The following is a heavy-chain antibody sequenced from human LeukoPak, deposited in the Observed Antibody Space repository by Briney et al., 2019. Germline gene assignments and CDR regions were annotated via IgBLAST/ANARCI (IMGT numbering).Heavy chain of an antibody. V-gene: IGHV3-23*01. CDR1: GFTFSDYA. CDR3: AKAELGVDTFFDY. CDR2: LSGSGAGT. Sequence: GSLGLSCAASGFTFSDYALGWVRQAPGRGLEWVATLSGSGAGTYYSDSVQGRFTISRDNSKRTLFLQMNSLRAEDTAFYYCAKAELGVDTFFDYWGQGTLVTVSS. D-gene: IGHD3-3*01. J-gene: IGHJ4*02.